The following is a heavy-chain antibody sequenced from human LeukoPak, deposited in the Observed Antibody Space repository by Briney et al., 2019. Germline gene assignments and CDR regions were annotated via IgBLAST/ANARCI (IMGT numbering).Heavy chain of an antibody. CDR2: TYYRSKWYN. J-gene: IGHJ4*02. CDR3: ARHPHYARPSDY. Sequence: SQTLSLTCAISGDSVSSNSAAWNWIRQSPSRGLEWLGRTYYRSKWYNDYAVSVKSRITINPDTSKNQFSLKLSSVTAADTAVYYCARHPHYARPSDYWGQETLVTVSS. D-gene: IGHD3-16*01. V-gene: IGHV6-1*01. CDR1: GDSVSSNSAA.